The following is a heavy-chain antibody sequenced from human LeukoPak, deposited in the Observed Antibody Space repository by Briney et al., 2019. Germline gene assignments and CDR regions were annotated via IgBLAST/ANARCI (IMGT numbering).Heavy chain of an antibody. CDR1: GGSISSGSYY. J-gene: IGHJ5*02. CDR3: AREGIVVVPAAIGFDP. Sequence: SQTLSLTCTVSGGSISSGSYYWSWIRQPAGKGLEWIGRIYTSGSTNYNPSLKSRVTMSVDTSKNQFSLKLSSVTAADTAVYYCAREGIVVVPAAIGFDPWGQGTLVTVSS. V-gene: IGHV4-61*02. D-gene: IGHD2-2*02. CDR2: IYTSGST.